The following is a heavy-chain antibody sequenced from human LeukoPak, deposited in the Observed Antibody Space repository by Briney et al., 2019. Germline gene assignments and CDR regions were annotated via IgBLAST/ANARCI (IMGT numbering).Heavy chain of an antibody. J-gene: IGHJ4*02. V-gene: IGHV3-30*02. CDR1: GFTFSSYG. D-gene: IGHD6-13*01. CDR2: IRYDGSNK. Sequence: GGSLRLSCAASGFTFSSYGMHWVRQAPGKGLEWVAFIRYDGSNKYYADSVKGRFTISRDNSKNTLYLQMNSLRAEDTAVYYCARGRGSWYGVYFDYWGQGTLVTVSS. CDR3: ARGRGSWYGVYFDY.